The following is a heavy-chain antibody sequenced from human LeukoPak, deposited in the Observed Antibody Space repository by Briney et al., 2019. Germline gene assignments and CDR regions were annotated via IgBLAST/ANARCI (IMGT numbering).Heavy chain of an antibody. CDR2: ISGSGANI. V-gene: IGHV3-23*01. J-gene: IGHJ5*02. D-gene: IGHD1-26*01. Sequence: GSLRLSCAVSGFTLSSYAMSWVRQAPGKGLEWVSGISGSGANIYYADSVKGRFTISRDNFKNTLYLQMNSLRAEDTAVYYCARLPRIVGAISSWFDPWGQGTLVTVSS. CDR1: GFTLSSYA. CDR3: ARLPRIVGAISSWFDP.